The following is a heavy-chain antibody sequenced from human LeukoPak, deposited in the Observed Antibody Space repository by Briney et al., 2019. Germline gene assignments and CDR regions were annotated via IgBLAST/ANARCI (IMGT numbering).Heavy chain of an antibody. Sequence: PGGSLRLSCAASGFTFSTYEMNWVRQAPGKGLEWVLYISSRGRTVYYADSVKGRFTISRDNAKNSLYLQMNSLRGEDAAVYYCARDWALAFDYWGQGTLVTVSS. V-gene: IGHV3-48*03. CDR1: GFTFSTYE. J-gene: IGHJ4*02. D-gene: IGHD3-16*01. CDR3: ARDWALAFDY. CDR2: ISSRGRTV.